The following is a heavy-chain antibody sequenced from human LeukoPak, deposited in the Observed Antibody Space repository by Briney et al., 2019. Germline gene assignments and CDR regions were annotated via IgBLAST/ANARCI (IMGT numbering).Heavy chain of an antibody. Sequence: SETLSLTCTVSGGSISSSSYYWGWIRQPPGTGLEWIGSIYYSGSTYYNPSLKSRVTISVDTSENQFSLKLSSVTAADTAVYYCASQLGYFDYWGQGTLVTVSS. D-gene: IGHD7-27*01. CDR3: ASQLGYFDY. CDR2: IYYSGST. CDR1: GGSISSSSYY. J-gene: IGHJ4*02. V-gene: IGHV4-39*01.